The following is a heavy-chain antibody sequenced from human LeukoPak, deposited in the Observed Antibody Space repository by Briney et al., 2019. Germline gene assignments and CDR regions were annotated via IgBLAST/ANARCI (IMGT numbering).Heavy chain of an antibody. CDR3: ARHSDVIGAI. J-gene: IGHJ4*02. V-gene: IGHV5-51*01. CDR1: GYTFTHQW. CDR2: IYPRDSDT. Sequence: GESLQISSKASGYTFTHQWIGWVRRQSGSGLEWMGIIYPRDSDTRYSPSFQGHVSISADTSINTAYLEWSRLEASDTAIYYCARHSDVIGAIWGQGTLVTVSS. D-gene: IGHD3-10*01.